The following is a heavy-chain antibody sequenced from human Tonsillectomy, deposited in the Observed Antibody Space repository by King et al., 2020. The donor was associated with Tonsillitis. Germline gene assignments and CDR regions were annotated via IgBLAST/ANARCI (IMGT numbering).Heavy chain of an antibody. CDR3: ARCSHDSGSRWFDP. D-gene: IGHD3-10*01. CDR1: GGSIRGYF. Sequence: QLQESGPGLVKPSETLSLTCTVSGGSIRGYFWSWIRQPPGKGLEWIGWIYDNGNTNYNASLKSRVTILVDTSKNQFSLKLSSVTAADTAMYYCARCSHDSGSRWFDPWGQGTLVTVSS. V-gene: IGHV4-59*01. J-gene: IGHJ5*02. CDR2: IYDNGNT.